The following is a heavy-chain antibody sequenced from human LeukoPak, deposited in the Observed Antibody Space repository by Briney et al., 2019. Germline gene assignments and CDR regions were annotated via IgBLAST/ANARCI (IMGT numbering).Heavy chain of an antibody. CDR1: GFTVSSNY. CDR3: ASGGDYAGVAALFRH. Sequence: GGSLRLSCAASGFTVSSNYMSWVRQAPGKGLEWVSVIYSGGSTYYADSVKGRFTISRDDTKMSLYLQMNNLRIEDTAIYYCASGGDYAGVAALFRHWGQGSLVTVSS. V-gene: IGHV3-53*05. D-gene: IGHD4-17*01. CDR2: IYSGGST. J-gene: IGHJ4*02.